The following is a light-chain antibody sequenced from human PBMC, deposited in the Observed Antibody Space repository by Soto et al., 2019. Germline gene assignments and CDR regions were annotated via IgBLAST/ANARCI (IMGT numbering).Light chain of an antibody. V-gene: IGLV1-51*01. CDR1: SSNIGNNY. CDR2: DNN. Sequence: QSVLTQPPSVSAAPGQKVTISCSGSSSNIGNNYVSWYQQLPGTAPKLLIYDNNKRPSGIPDRFSGSKSGTSATLDITGLQTGDEADYYCGTWDNSLSARAFGGGTKLTVL. CDR3: GTWDNSLSARA. J-gene: IGLJ2*01.